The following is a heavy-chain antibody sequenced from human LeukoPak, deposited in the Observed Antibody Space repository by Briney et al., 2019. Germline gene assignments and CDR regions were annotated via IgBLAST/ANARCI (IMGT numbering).Heavy chain of an antibody. CDR3: AKSSYYDSSGFYREYYFDY. CDR1: GFTFSSYA. V-gene: IGHV3-23*01. J-gene: IGHJ4*02. D-gene: IGHD3-22*01. Sequence: GGSLRLSCAASGFTFSSYAMHWVRQAPGKGLEWVSSISGTGGSTHYVDSVKGRFTISRDNSKNTLYLQMNSLRAGDTAVYYCAKSSYYDSSGFYREYYFDYWGQGTLVPVSS. CDR2: ISGTGGST.